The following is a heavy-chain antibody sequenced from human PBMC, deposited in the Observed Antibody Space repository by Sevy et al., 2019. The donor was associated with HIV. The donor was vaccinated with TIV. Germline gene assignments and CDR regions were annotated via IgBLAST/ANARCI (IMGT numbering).Heavy chain of an antibody. Sequence: GGSLRLSCAASGFTFSDYYMSWIRQSPGKGLEWVSYIDSSDSFMFYADSVKGRFTISRDNAKNFLYLQMNSLRVEDTAIYYCARERESSPRYYHDNSGYYPDYWGQGTLVTVSS. CDR1: GFTFSDYY. J-gene: IGHJ4*02. CDR3: ARERESSPRYYHDNSGYYPDY. CDR2: IDSSDSFM. D-gene: IGHD3-22*01. V-gene: IGHV3-11*01.